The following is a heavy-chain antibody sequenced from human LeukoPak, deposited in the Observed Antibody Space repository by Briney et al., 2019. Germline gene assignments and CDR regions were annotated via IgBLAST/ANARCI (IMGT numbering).Heavy chain of an antibody. D-gene: IGHD3-3*01. Sequence: GGSLRLSCAASGFTFTNAWMSWVRQAPGKGLEWVGRIKSKTDGGTTDYAAPVKGRFTISRDDSKNTLSLQMNSLRAEDTAVYYCARDWSHRCFDYWGQGTLVTVSS. J-gene: IGHJ4*02. V-gene: IGHV3-15*01. CDR3: ARDWSHRCFDY. CDR2: IKSKTDGGTT. CDR1: GFTFTNAW.